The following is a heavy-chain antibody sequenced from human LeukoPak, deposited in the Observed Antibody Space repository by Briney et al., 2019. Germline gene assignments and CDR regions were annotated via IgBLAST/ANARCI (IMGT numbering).Heavy chain of an antibody. CDR2: ISGSGGST. CDR1: GFTFSSYA. Sequence: GGSLRLSCAASGFTFSSYAVSWVRQAPGKGLEWVSAISGSGGSTYYADSVKGRFTISRDNSKNTLYLQMNSLRAEDTAVYYCARGLLDRYYFDYWGQGTLVTVSS. V-gene: IGHV3-23*01. D-gene: IGHD1-1*01. CDR3: ARGLLDRYYFDY. J-gene: IGHJ4*02.